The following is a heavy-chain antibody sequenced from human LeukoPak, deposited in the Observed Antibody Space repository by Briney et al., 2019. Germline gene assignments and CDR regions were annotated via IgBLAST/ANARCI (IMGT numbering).Heavy chain of an antibody. CDR3: ASRRAVAGTVLFDY. CDR1: GYTFTGYY. J-gene: IGHJ4*02. D-gene: IGHD6-19*01. CDR2: INPNSGGT. Sequence: GASVKISCKASGYTFTGYYMHWVRQAPGQGLEWMGWINPNSGGTNYAQKLQGRATMTRDTSISTAYMELSRLRSDDTAVYYCASRRAVAGTVLFDYWGQGTLVTVSS. V-gene: IGHV1-2*02.